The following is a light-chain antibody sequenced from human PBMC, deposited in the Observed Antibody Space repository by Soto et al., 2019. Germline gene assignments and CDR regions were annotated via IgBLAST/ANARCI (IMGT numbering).Light chain of an antibody. V-gene: IGKV3-20*01. CDR3: QQFASSREVT. Sequence: EIVLTQSPGTLSLSPGERATLSCRASQSVSSDSLVWYQQKPGQAPRLLIYGASSRATGIPDRFSGSGSGTDFTLAMSRLEHEDFALYYCQQFASSREVTFGGGTKVEIK. CDR1: QSVSSDS. CDR2: GAS. J-gene: IGKJ4*01.